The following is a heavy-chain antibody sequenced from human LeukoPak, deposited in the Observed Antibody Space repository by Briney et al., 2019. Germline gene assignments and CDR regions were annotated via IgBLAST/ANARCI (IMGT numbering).Heavy chain of an antibody. D-gene: IGHD3-9*01. CDR1: GGSISSGGYS. CDR3: ARNRVLRYFDWTRGFDP. V-gene: IGHV4-30-2*01. Sequence: SETLSLTCAVSGGSISSGGYSWSWIRQPPGKGLEWIGYIYHSGSTYYNPSLKSRVTISVDTSKNQFSLKLSSVTAADTAVYYCARNRVLRYFDWTRGFDPWGQGTLVTVSS. CDR2: IYHSGST. J-gene: IGHJ5*02.